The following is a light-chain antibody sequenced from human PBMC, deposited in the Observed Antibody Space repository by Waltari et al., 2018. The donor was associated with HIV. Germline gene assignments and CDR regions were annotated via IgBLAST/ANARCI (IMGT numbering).Light chain of an antibody. CDR1: STNIGSNY. J-gene: IGLJ3*02. CDR2: RNN. Sequence: QSGLTQPPSASGTPGQRVTILCSGRSTNIGSNYLSWYQQLPGAAPKLLMYRNNQRPSGVPDRFSGSKSGTSASLAISGLRSEDEADYYCAGWDDSLSGVVFGGGTKLTVL. CDR3: AGWDDSLSGVV. V-gene: IGLV1-47*01.